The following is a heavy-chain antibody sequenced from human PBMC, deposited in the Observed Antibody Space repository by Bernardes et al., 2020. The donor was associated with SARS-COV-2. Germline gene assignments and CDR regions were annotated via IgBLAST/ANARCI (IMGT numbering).Heavy chain of an antibody. CDR3: AREDCSRDVCLLDY. D-gene: IGHD2-2*01. V-gene: IGHV4-59*01. CDR2: ISYSGTT. Sequence: TLSLTCTVSGGSISSFYWSWIRQPPGKGLEWIGYISYSGTTNYNPSLKSRVTISLDTSKNKFSLKLSSVTAADTAMYYCAREDCSRDVCLLDYWDQGTLVTVSS. CDR1: GGSISSFY. J-gene: IGHJ4*02.